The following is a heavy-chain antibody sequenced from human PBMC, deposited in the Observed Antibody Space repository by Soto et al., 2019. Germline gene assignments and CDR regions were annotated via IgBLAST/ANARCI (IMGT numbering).Heavy chain of an antibody. CDR3: ARDRNAAGSDY. J-gene: IGHJ4*02. CDR2: ISSGSTNI. V-gene: IGHV3-11*01. CDR1: GFTFSDFY. Sequence: QVQLVESGVGLVKPGGSLRLSCAASGFTFSDFYMSWIRQAPGKGLEWISYISSGSTNIFYADSVKGRFTVSRDNAKNSVYRQMDSLRAEDTAVYYCARDRNAAGSDYWGQGTLVTVSA. D-gene: IGHD1-1*01.